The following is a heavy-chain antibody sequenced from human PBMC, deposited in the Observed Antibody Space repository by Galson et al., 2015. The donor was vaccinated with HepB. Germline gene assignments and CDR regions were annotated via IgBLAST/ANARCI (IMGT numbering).Heavy chain of an antibody. CDR2: AYHSGGT. CDR1: GDSISNDRW. Sequence: LSLPCAVSGDSISNDRWWSWVRQPPGEGLEWIGEAYHSGGTNYRPSLQSRVTISVDKSKNQFSLKLTSVTAADTAVYFCARAKEGRGYFDYWGQGTLVTVSS. D-gene: IGHD3-10*01. J-gene: IGHJ4*02. CDR3: ARAKEGRGYFDY. V-gene: IGHV4-4*01.